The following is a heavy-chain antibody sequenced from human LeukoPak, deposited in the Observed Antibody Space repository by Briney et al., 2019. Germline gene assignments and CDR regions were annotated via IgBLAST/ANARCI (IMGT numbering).Heavy chain of an antibody. CDR3: ARDQGRSAGILTPRPYYFDY. CDR2: IIPILGIA. V-gene: IGHV1-69*04. CDR1: GGTFSSYA. J-gene: IGHJ4*02. Sequence: SVKVSCKASGGTFSSYAISWVRQAPGQGLEWMGRIIPILGIANYAQKFQGRVTITADKSTSTAYMELSSLRSEDTAVYYCARDQGRSAGILTPRPYYFDYWGQGTLVTVSS. D-gene: IGHD3-9*01.